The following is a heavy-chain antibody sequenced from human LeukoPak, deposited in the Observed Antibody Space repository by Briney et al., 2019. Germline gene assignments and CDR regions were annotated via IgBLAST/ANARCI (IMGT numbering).Heavy chain of an antibody. CDR3: ARLGDDYDFWSGYPYYFDY. V-gene: IGHV4-34*01. Sequence: PSETPSLTCAVYGGSFSGYYWSWIRQPPGKGLEWIGEINHSGSTNYNPSLKSRVTISVDTSKNQFSLKLSSVTAADTAVYYCARLGDDYDFWSGYPYYFDYWGQGTLVTVSS. CDR1: GGSFSGYY. CDR2: INHSGST. J-gene: IGHJ4*02. D-gene: IGHD3-3*01.